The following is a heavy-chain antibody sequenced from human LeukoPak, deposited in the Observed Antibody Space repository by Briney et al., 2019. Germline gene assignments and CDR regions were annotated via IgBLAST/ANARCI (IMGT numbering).Heavy chain of an antibody. CDR1: GFTVSSDY. V-gene: IGHV3-66*01. J-gene: IGHJ4*02. Sequence: PGGSLRLSCAASGFTVSSDYINWVRQAPGKGLEWVSIIYNGVNTHYADSVKGRFTISRDNSKKTFYLQMHSLRAEDTAVYYCARAIFDYWGQGTLVTVSS. CDR3: ARAIFDY. CDR2: IYNGVNT.